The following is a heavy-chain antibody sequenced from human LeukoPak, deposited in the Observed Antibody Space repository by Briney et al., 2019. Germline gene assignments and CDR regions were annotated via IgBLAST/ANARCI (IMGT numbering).Heavy chain of an antibody. J-gene: IGHJ4*02. D-gene: IGHD3-22*01. CDR3: ARDPDSSGYYAYYFDY. Sequence: GRSLRLSCAASGFTFSSYAMHWVRQAPGEGLEWVVVISYDGSNKYYADSVKGRFTISRDNSKNTLYLQMNSLRAEDTAVYYCARDPDSSGYYAYYFDYWGQGTLVTVSS. V-gene: IGHV3-30-3*01. CDR1: GFTFSSYA. CDR2: ISYDGSNK.